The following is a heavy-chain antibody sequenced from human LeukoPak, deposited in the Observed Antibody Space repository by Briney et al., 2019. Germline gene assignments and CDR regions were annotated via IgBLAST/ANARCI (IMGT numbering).Heavy chain of an antibody. CDR1: GFTFSSYS. V-gene: IGHV3-21*01. J-gene: IGHJ5*02. CDR3: ARDGGDYYGSLPGWFDP. CDR2: ISSSSSYI. Sequence: NPGGSLRLSCAASGFTFSSYSMNWVRQAPGKGLEWVSSISSSSSYIYYADSVKGRFTISRDNAKNSLYPQMNSLRAEDTAVYYCARDGGDYYGSLPGWFDPWGQGTLVTVSS. D-gene: IGHD3-10*01.